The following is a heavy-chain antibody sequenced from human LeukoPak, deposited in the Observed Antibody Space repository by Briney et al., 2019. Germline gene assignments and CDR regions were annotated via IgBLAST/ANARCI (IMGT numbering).Heavy chain of an antibody. V-gene: IGHV3-30*02. J-gene: IGHJ4*02. CDR1: GFTFSNSG. Sequence: GGSLRLSCAASGFTFSNSGMHWVRQAPGKGLEWVAFIRYDGSDINKYYADSVKGRFTISRDNSKNTLYLQMESLRAEDTAVYYCARAGLEAAGFDYWGQGTLVTVSS. CDR2: IRYDGSDINK. D-gene: IGHD6-13*01. CDR3: ARAGLEAAGFDY.